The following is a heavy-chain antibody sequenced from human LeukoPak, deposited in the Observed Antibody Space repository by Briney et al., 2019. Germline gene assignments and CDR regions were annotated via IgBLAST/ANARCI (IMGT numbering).Heavy chain of an antibody. CDR3: ARVTRTVWGYYFDY. CDR2: ISSSGSTM. Sequence: PGGSLRLSCAASGFTFSSYEMNWVRQAPGKGLEWVSYISSSGSTMYYADSVKGRFTISRDNAKNSLSLRMNSLRAEDTAVYYCARVTRTVWGYYFDYWGQGTLVTVSS. V-gene: IGHV3-48*03. CDR1: GFTFSSYE. J-gene: IGHJ4*02. D-gene: IGHD3/OR15-3a*01.